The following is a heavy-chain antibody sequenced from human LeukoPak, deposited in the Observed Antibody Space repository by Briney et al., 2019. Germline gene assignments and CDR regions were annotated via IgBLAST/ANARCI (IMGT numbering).Heavy chain of an antibody. V-gene: IGHV1-2*02. CDR2: INPNSGGT. CDR1: GYTFTGYY. CDR3: ASKTMIVVGAFDY. Sequence: GASVKVSCKASGYTFTGYYMHWVRQAPGQGLEWMGWINPNSGGTNYAQKFQGRVTMTRDTSISTAYMELSRLRSEDTAVYYCASKTMIVVGAFDYWGQGTLVTVSS. D-gene: IGHD3-22*01. J-gene: IGHJ4*02.